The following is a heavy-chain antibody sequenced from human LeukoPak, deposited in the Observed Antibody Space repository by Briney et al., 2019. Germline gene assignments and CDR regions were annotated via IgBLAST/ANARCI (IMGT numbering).Heavy chain of an antibody. CDR2: ISGDGGST. CDR1: GFTFDDYA. Sequence: PGGSLRLSCAASGFTFDDYAMHWVRQAPGKGLEWVSLISGDGGSTYYADSVKGRLTISRDNSKNSLYLQMNSLRTEDTALYYCAKDIGCSGGSCYSTGYFDLWGRGTLVTVSS. J-gene: IGHJ2*01. CDR3: AKDIGCSGGSCYSTGYFDL. V-gene: IGHV3-43*02. D-gene: IGHD2-15*01.